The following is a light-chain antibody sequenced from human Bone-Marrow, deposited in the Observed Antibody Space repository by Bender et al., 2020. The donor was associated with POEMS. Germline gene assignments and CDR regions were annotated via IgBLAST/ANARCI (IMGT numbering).Light chain of an antibody. CDR2: DVN. CDR3: SSYTSSSTLDDVV. Sequence: QSALTQPASVSGSPGQSITISCTGTSSDVGAYNYVSWYQHHPGKAPKLMIYDVNNRPSGVSNRFSGSKSGNTASPTISGLQAEDEADYYCSSYTSSSTLDDVVFGGGTKLTVL. CDR1: SSDVGAYNY. J-gene: IGLJ2*01. V-gene: IGLV2-14*03.